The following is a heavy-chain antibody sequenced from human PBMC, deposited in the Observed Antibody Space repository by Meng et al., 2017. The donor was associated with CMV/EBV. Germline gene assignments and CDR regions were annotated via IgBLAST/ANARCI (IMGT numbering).Heavy chain of an antibody. D-gene: IGHD4-17*01. CDR2: IGTAGDT. Sequence: GESLKISCAASGFTFSSYDMHWVRQATGKGLEWVSAIGTAGDTYYPGSVKGRFTISRDNAKNSLYLQMNSLRAEDTALYYCARGRTTVTTQTGNDYWGQGTLVTVSS. CDR3: ARGRTTVTTQTGNDY. CDR1: GFTFSSYD. V-gene: IGHV3-13*01. J-gene: IGHJ4*02.